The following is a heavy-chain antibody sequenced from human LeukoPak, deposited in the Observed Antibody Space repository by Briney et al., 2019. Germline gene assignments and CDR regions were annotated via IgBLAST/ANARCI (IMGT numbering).Heavy chain of an antibody. CDR1: GGSISSSSYY. J-gene: IGHJ4*02. CDR3: ARGGKTFDY. CDR2: IYYSGSS. V-gene: IGHV4-39*07. Sequence: SETLSLTCTVSGGSISSSSYYWGWIRQPPGKGLEWIGSIYYSGSSYYNPSLKSRVTISVDKSKNQFSLKLSSVTAADTAVYYCARGGKTFDYSGQGTLVTVSS.